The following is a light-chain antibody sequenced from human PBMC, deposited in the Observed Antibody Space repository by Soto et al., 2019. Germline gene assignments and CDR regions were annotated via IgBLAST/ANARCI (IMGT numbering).Light chain of an antibody. J-gene: IGKJ3*01. CDR3: QQSYSTLT. CDR1: QTISSW. V-gene: IGKV1-39*01. Sequence: DIQMTQSPSTLSGSGGDRVTITCRASQTISSWLAWYQQKPGKAPKLLISAASSLQSGVPSRFSGSGSGTDFTLTISSLQPEDFATYYCQQSYSTLTFGPGTKVDIK. CDR2: AAS.